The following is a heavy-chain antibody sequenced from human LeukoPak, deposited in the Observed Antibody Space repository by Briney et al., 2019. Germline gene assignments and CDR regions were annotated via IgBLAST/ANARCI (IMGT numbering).Heavy chain of an antibody. CDR3: ARVYGDYTAPTDWYFDL. J-gene: IGHJ2*01. Sequence: PGRSLRLSCAASGFTFSSYAMHWVRQAPGKGLEWVAVISYDGSNKYYADSVKGRFTISRDNSKNTLYLQMNSLRAEDTAVYYCARVYGDYTAPTDWYFDLWGRGTLVTVSS. V-gene: IGHV3-30-3*01. CDR2: ISYDGSNK. CDR1: GFTFSSYA. D-gene: IGHD4-17*01.